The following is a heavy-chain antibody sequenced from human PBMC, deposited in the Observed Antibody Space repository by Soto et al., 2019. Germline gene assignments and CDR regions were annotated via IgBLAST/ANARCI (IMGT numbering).Heavy chain of an antibody. CDR3: AKGLALMADH. V-gene: IGHV3-30*18. CDR2: ILYDGSKE. Sequence: GGSLRLSCTDSGFSFNTYVIDWVRQAPGKGLEWVARILYDGSKEYYADPVKGRFTIPRDNSKNTLYLQMDRLRVEDTAVYFCAKGLALMADHWGQGTPVTVSS. J-gene: IGHJ4*02. D-gene: IGHD2-21*01. CDR1: GFSFNTYV.